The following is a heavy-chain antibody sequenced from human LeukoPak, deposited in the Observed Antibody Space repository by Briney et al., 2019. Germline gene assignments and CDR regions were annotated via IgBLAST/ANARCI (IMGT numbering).Heavy chain of an antibody. D-gene: IGHD3-10*01. CDR1: RFTFSSYS. V-gene: IGHV3-48*01. CDR2: ISTTSSTI. J-gene: IGHJ4*02. CDR3: AREGYYYGSGSPYCFDR. Sequence: GGSLRLSCAASRFTFSSYSMNWVRQAPGKGLEWVSYISTTSSTIYYADSVKGRFTVSRDNAKTSLSLQMNSRRAEDTAVYYCAREGYYYGSGSPYCFDRWGQGTLVTVSS.